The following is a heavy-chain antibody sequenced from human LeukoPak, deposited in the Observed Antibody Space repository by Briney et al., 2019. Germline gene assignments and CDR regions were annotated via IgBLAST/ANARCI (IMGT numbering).Heavy chain of an antibody. CDR3: ARDSSGWSWFDP. CDR2: ISSSGSTI. V-gene: IGHV3-48*04. J-gene: IGHJ5*02. Sequence: PWGSLVLSCAASGCPFRSYAMHWDRQAPGKGTELVSYISSSGSTIYYADSVKGRFTISRDNAKNSLYLQMNSLRAEDTAVYYCARDSSGWSWFDPWGQGTLVTVSS. D-gene: IGHD6-19*01. CDR1: GCPFRSYA.